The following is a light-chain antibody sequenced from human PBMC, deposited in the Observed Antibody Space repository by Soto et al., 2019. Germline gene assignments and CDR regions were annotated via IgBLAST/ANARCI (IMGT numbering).Light chain of an antibody. CDR1: SRDVGGYDF. CDR3: CSYAGSYNLEV. V-gene: IGLV2-11*01. J-gene: IGLJ3*02. CDR2: DVT. Sequence: QSALTQPRSVSGSPGQSVTISCTGTSRDVGGYDFVSWYQKHPGKAPKLVIYDVTKRPSGVPDRFSGSKSGSSASLTISGLQAEDEADYYCCSYAGSYNLEVFGGGTKLTVL.